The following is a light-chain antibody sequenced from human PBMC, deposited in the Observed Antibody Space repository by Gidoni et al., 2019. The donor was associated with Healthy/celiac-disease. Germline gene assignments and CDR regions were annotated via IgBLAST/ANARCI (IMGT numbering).Light chain of an antibody. CDR3: QAWDSSTAV. CDR2: QDS. V-gene: IGLV3-1*01. Sequence: SYELTQPPSVSVSPGQTASITCSGDKLGDKYACWYQQKPGQSPVLVSYQDSKRPSGIPERFSGYNSGNTATLTISGTQAMDEADYYCQAWDSSTAVFGGGTKLTVL. CDR1: KLGDKY. J-gene: IGLJ3*02.